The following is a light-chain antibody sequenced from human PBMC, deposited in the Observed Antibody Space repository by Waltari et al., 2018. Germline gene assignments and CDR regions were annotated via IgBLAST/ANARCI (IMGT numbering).Light chain of an antibody. CDR1: QSVSRS. CDR3: QKYVSLPAT. Sequence: EIVLTQSPGTLSLSPGEGATLSCRASQSVSRSLAWYQQKPGQAPRLLIYDASTRATGIPDRFSGSGSVTDVSLTISRLEPEDFAVYYCQKYVSLPATFGQGTTVEIK. V-gene: IGKV3-20*01. CDR2: DAS. J-gene: IGKJ1*01.